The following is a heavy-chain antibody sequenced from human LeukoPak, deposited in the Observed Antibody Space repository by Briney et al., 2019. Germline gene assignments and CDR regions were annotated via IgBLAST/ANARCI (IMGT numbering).Heavy chain of an antibody. Sequence: GGSLRLSCAASGFTFSNYAMSWVRQAPGKGLEWVSPISGSGSSTYYAASVKGRFTISRDNSKNTLYLQMNSLRAEDTAVYYCARHGANYYYYYMDVWGKGTTVTVSS. CDR1: GFTFSNYA. CDR2: ISGSGSST. CDR3: ARHGANYYYYYMDV. J-gene: IGHJ6*03. D-gene: IGHD3-16*01. V-gene: IGHV3-23*01.